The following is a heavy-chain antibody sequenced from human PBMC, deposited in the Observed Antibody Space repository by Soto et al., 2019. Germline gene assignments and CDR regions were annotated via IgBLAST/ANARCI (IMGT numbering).Heavy chain of an antibody. J-gene: IGHJ4*02. D-gene: IGHD1-1*01. CDR1: GFTLGNYW. V-gene: IGHV3-74*01. CDR2: INDYGTTI. CDR3: AGGGLEPFDY. Sequence: EVQLVESGGGLVQSGGSLRLSCAASGFTLGNYWMHWVRQAPGKGLVWVSRINDYGTTINYAESVEGRFIISRDDAKSEVYLQKNNVGVEDSAVYYCAGGGLEPFDYWGQGVLVTGSS.